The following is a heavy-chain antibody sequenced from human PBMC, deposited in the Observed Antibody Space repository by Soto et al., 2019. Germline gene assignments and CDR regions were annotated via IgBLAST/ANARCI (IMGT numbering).Heavy chain of an antibody. J-gene: IGHJ5*02. V-gene: IGHV1-18*01. CDR2: ISTYSGDT. D-gene: IGHD5-12*01. CDR1: GYTFFTYD. CDR3: PGHHGPTTSENWFAP. Sequence: QVHLVQSGVEVKTPGASVKVSCQASGYTFFTYDISWVRQAPGQGLEWMGWISTYSGDTKYAQKFQGRVTMTTDTSMTPAYLELRGLRSDDTAVYYCPGHHGPTTSENWFAPWGQGTLVTVSS.